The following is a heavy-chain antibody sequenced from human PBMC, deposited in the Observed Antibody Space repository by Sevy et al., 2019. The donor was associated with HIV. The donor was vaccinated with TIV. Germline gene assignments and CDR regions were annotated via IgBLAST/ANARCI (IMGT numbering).Heavy chain of an antibody. J-gene: IGHJ6*02. CDR1: GFTFGDFA. Sequence: SLRLSCTTSGFTFGDFAMSWFRQAPGKGLEWVGFIRSKDYGGTTEYAASVKGRFTISRDDSKNIAYIQMNSLKTEDTAVYFCTRDGGGGNILASYYYYDMDVWGQGTTVTVSS. CDR2: IRSKDYGGTT. CDR3: TRDGGGGNILASYYYYDMDV. D-gene: IGHD2-21*01. V-gene: IGHV3-49*03.